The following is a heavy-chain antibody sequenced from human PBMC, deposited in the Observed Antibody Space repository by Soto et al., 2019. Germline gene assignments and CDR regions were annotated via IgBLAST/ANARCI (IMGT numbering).Heavy chain of an antibody. J-gene: IGHJ6*02. CDR2: MDPNSGST. CDR1: GYTFTSYD. D-gene: IGHD3-3*01. CDR3: ARERKFDFWRKGLDV. V-gene: IGHV1-8*01. Sequence: QAQLVQSGAEVKKPGASVKVSCKASGYTFTSYDINWVRQAPGQGLEWLGWMDPNSGSTGYAQKFQGRVTMTRDIPINTTQMELSSLRSEDTAVYYCARERKFDFWRKGLDVWGQGTTVTVSS.